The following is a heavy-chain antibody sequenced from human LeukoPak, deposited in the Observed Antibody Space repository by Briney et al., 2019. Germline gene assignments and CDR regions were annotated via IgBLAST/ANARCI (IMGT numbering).Heavy chain of an antibody. CDR2: IYTSGST. J-gene: IGHJ4*02. CDR3: ARGKYSSGWYDY. D-gene: IGHD6-19*01. V-gene: IGHV4-61*02. Sequence: PSETLSLTCTVSGYSISSGYYWSWIRQPAGKGLEWIGRIYTSGSTNYNPSLKGRVTISVDTSKNQFSLKLSSVTAADTAVYYCARGKYSSGWYDYWGQGTLVTVSS. CDR1: GYSISSGYY.